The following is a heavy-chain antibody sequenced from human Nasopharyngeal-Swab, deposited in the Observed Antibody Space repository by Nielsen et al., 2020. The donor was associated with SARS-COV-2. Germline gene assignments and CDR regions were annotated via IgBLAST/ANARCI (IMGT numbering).Heavy chain of an antibody. J-gene: IGHJ4*02. CDR2: IKQDGSEK. D-gene: IGHD1-14*01. CDR1: GFTLSTDW. V-gene: IGHV3-7*04. CDR3: VRGGLGTGLEN. Sequence: GGSLRLSCATSGFTLSTDWMTCVRQAPGKGLEWVANIKQDGSEKYYIDSVKGRFTISRGNAKNTLYLQMNSLRAEDTAVYYCVRGGLGTGLENWGQGTLVTVSS.